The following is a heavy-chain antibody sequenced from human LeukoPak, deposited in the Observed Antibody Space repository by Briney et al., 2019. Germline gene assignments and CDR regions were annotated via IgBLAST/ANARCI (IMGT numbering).Heavy chain of an antibody. D-gene: IGHD3-22*01. V-gene: IGHV1-69*05. J-gene: IGHJ3*02. Sequence: GASVKLSCKASGGTFSSYAISWVRQAPGQGLEWMGRIIPIFGTANYAQKFQGRVTITTDESTSTAYMELSSLRSEDTAVYYCARGARGSSGYYDAFDIWGQGTMVTVSS. CDR1: GGTFSSYA. CDR3: ARGARGSSGYYDAFDI. CDR2: IIPIFGTA.